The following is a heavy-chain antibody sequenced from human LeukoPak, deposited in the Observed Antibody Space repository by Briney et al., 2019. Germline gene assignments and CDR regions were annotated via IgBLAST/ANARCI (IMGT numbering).Heavy chain of an antibody. CDR1: GGSISSHY. CDR3: ARDGGKQLVRDLLGWFDP. V-gene: IGHV4-59*11. CDR2: IYYSGST. D-gene: IGHD6-6*01. Sequence: SETLSLTCTVSGGSISSHYWSWIRQPPGKGLEWIGYIYYSGSTNYNPSLKSRVTISVDTSKNQFSPKLSSVTAADTAVYYCARDGGKQLVRDLLGWFDPWGQGTLVTVSS. J-gene: IGHJ5*02.